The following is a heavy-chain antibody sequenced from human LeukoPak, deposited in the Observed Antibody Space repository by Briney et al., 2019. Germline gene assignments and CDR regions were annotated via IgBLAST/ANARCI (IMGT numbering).Heavy chain of an antibody. J-gene: IGHJ4*02. D-gene: IGHD1-14*01. CDR1: GFTFSSYA. Sequence: AGGSLRLSCAASGFTFSSYAMSWVRQAPGKGLEWVSAISGSGGSTYYADSVKGRFTISRDNSKNTLYLQMNSLRAEDTAVYYCAKDQDGATGCADYWGQGTLVTASS. V-gene: IGHV3-23*01. CDR2: ISGSGGST. CDR3: AKDQDGATGCADY.